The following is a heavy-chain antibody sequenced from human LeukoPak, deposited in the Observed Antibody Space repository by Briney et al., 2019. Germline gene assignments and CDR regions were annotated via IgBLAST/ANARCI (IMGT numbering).Heavy chain of an antibody. CDR2: IRSKANSYAT. J-gene: IGHJ4*02. V-gene: IGHV3-73*01. Sequence: GGSLRLSCAASGFTFSNAWMSWVRQAPGKGLEWVGRIRSKANSYATAYAASVKGRFTISRDDSKNTAYLQMNSLKTEGTAVYYCTRGSHDSSGYYHDYWGQGNLVTVSS. CDR1: GFTFSNAW. D-gene: IGHD3-22*01. CDR3: TRGSHDSSGYYHDY.